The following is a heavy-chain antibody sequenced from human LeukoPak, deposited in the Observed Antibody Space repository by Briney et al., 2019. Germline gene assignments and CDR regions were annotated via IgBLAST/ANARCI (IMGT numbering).Heavy chain of an antibody. D-gene: IGHD1-14*01. V-gene: IGHV3-49*04. CDR1: GFTFGDYA. CDR2: IRSKAYGGTT. CDR3: TRYIAPDWDYMDV. J-gene: IGHJ6*03. Sequence: GGSLRLSCTASGFTFGDYAMSWVRQAPGKGLEWVGFIRSKAYGGTTEYAASVKGRFTISRDDSKSIAYLQMNSLKTEDTAVYYCTRYIAPDWDYMDVWGKGTTVTVSS.